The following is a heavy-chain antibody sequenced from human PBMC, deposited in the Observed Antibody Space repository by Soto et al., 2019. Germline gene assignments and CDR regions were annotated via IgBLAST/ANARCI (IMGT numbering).Heavy chain of an antibody. D-gene: IGHD2-15*01. V-gene: IGHV3-48*01. CDR1: GFTFSSYS. Sequence: GGSLRLSCAASGFTFSSYSMNWVRQAPGKGLEWVSYISSSSSTIYYADSVKGRFTISRDNAKNSLYLQMNSLRAEDTAVYYCARSEDIVVVVAATRPYYFDYWGQGTLVTVSS. CDR3: ARSEDIVVVVAATRPYYFDY. CDR2: ISSSSSTI. J-gene: IGHJ4*02.